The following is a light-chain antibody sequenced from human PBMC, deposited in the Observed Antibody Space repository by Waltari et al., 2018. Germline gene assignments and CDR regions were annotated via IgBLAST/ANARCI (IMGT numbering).Light chain of an antibody. CDR1: SRDVGDYNY. V-gene: IGLV2-14*03. J-gene: IGLJ2*01. Sequence: SALTQPASVSGSPGQSITISCTGTSRDVGDYNYVSWYQHHPGKAPKLLIYDVIKRPSGVSNRFSGSKSGNTASLTISGLQAEDEADYYCSVKRGSNTVVFGGGTKLTVL. CDR3: SVKRGSNTVV. CDR2: DVI.